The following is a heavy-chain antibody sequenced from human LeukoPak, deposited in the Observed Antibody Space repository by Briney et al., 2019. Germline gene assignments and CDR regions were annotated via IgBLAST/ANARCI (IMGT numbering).Heavy chain of an antibody. CDR2: IKQDGSEK. CDR3: AREVSLVWTPDPYYMDV. V-gene: IGHV3-7*01. CDR1: GFTFSNYW. J-gene: IGHJ6*03. Sequence: GGSLRLSCAASGFTFSNYWMSWVRQAPGKGLEWVANIKQDGSEKYYVDSVKGRFTISRDNAKNSLYLQMNSLRAEDTAVYYCAREVSLVWTPDPYYMDVWDKGTTVTVSS. D-gene: IGHD3-10*01.